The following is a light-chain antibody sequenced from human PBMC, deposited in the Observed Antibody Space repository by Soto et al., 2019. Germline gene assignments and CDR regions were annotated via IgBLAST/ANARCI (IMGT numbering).Light chain of an antibody. CDR2: DVR. CDR1: TSDVGSYNY. CDR3: CSYAGSYVWV. J-gene: IGLJ3*02. Sequence: QSALTQPRSVSGSPGKSVSISCTGTTSDVGSYNYVSWYQQHPGKPPRLMIYDVRTRPSGVPDRFSDSKSGNTASLTISGLRAEDEADYYCCSYAGSYVWVFGGGTKLTVL. V-gene: IGLV2-11*01.